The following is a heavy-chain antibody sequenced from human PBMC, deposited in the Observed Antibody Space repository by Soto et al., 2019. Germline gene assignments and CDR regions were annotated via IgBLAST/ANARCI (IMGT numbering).Heavy chain of an antibody. CDR1: GGSVTTNYW. J-gene: IGHJ4*02. CDR3: GMSSGWYTIHS. V-gene: IGHV4-4*02. Sequence: QLQESGPGLVKPSGTLSLTCAVSGGSVTTNYWWGWVRQSPVTGLEWIGDMSHSGPTNYSPSLKSRVTLSVATSQTQFSLELKSVTAADTAVYFCGMSSGWYTIHSWGQGTLVTVSS. D-gene: IGHD6-19*01. CDR2: MSHSGPT.